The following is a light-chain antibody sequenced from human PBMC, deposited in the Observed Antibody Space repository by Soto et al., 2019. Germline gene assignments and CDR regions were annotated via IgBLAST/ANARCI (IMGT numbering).Light chain of an antibody. CDR3: SSYAGSNIDYV. CDR2: EVN. CDR1: SSDVGGYNY. J-gene: IGLJ1*01. V-gene: IGLV2-8*01. Sequence: QSVLTQPPSASGSPGQSVTISCTGTSSDVGGYNYVSWYQQHPGKVPKLLIYEVNKRPSGVPDRFSGSKSGNTASLTVSGLQAEDEADYYCSSYAGSNIDYVFGTGTKVT.